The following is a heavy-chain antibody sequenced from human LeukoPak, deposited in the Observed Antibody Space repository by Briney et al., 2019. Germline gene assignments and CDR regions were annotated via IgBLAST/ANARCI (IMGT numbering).Heavy chain of an antibody. V-gene: IGHV3-21*01. Sequence: GGSLRLSCTASGFTFSSYSVNWVRQAPGKGLEWVSSISIGSGYIYYADSVKGRFTISRDNARNSLNLQMDSLRAEDTALYFCTRGGDSSKEKAYHDFWSGPTSGYFYYYMDVWGKGTTVTVSS. D-gene: IGHD3-3*01. CDR1: GFTFSSYS. CDR2: ISIGSGYI. CDR3: TRGGDSSKEKAYHDFWSGPTSGYFYYYMDV. J-gene: IGHJ6*03.